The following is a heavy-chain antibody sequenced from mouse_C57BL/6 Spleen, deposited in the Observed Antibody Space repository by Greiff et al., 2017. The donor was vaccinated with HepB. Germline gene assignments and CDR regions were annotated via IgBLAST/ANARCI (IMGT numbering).Heavy chain of an antibody. CDR2: ISYDGSN. CDR3: ARDGIYDGYYFAY. Sequence: EVKLMESGPGLVKPSQSLSLTCSVTGYSITSGYYWNWIRQFPGNKLEWMGYISYDGSNNYNPALKNRISITRDTSKNQFFLKLNSVTTEDTATYYCARDGIYDGYYFAYWGQGTLVTVSA. J-gene: IGHJ3*01. V-gene: IGHV3-6*01. CDR1: GYSITSGYY. D-gene: IGHD2-3*01.